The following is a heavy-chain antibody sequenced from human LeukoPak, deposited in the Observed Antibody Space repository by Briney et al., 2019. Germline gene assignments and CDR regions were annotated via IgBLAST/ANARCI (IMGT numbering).Heavy chain of an antibody. CDR1: GFTFGSYA. V-gene: IGHV3-23*01. J-gene: IGHJ4*02. CDR3: GKTTTGYSSGRNPAWPVDY. CDR2: IFGSGGSA. D-gene: IGHD6-19*01. Sequence: QPGGSLRLSCTASGFTFGSYAMYWVRQAPGKGLEWVSGIFGSGGSAHYADSVKGRFTISRDNSQNTVYLQMNSLRAEDTAVYYCGKTTTGYSSGRNPAWPVDYWGQGTLVTVSS.